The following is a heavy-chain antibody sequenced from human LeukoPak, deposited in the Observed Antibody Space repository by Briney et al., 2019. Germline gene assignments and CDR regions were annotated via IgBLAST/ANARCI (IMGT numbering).Heavy chain of an antibody. CDR2: INWNGGST. J-gene: IGHJ4*02. Sequence: RPGGSLRLSCAASGFTFSNYDMYWVRQAPGKGLEWVSGINWNGGSTDYADSVKGRFTISRDNAKNSLYLQMNSLRAEDTALYYCARDGFYCTSTNCYFDYWGQGTLVTVSS. D-gene: IGHD2-2*01. V-gene: IGHV3-20*04. CDR1: GFTFSNYD. CDR3: ARDGFYCTSTNCYFDY.